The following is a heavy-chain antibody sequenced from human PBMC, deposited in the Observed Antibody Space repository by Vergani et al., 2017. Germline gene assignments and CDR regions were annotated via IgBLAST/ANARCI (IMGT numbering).Heavy chain of an antibody. Sequence: QVQLVESGGGVVQPGGSLRLSCAASGFTFSSYGMHWVRQAPGKGLEWVAFIRYDGSNKYYADSVKGRFTISRDNSKNTLYLQMNSLRAEDTAVYYCARGTFRWELLGYWGQGTLVTVSS. CDR3: ARGTFRWELLGY. J-gene: IGHJ4*02. CDR1: GFTFSSYG. D-gene: IGHD1-26*01. CDR2: IRYDGSNK. V-gene: IGHV3-30*02.